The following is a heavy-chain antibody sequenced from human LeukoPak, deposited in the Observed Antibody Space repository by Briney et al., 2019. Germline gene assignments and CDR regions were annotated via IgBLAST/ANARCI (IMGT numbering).Heavy chain of an antibody. Sequence: GGSLRLSCAASGFTFSSYAVSWVRQAPGKGLEXXXXXSGSGGSTYSADSVKGRFTISRDNSKNTLYLQMNSLRAEDTALYYCAKDRSCTNDICHGDFDYWGQGTLVTVSS. CDR3: AKDRSCTNDICHGDFDY. V-gene: IGHV3-23*01. J-gene: IGHJ4*02. D-gene: IGHD2-8*01. CDR1: GFTFSSYA. CDR2: XSGSGGST.